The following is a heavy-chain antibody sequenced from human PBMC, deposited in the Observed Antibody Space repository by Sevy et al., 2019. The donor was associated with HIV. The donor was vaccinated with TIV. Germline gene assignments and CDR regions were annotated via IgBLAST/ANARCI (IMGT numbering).Heavy chain of an antibody. J-gene: IGHJ6*02. CDR2: ISWNSGSI. D-gene: IGHD1-26*01. CDR1: GFTFDDYA. V-gene: IGHV3-9*01. CDR3: AKDLVGATKVPPGHYYYGMDV. Sequence: GGSLRLSCAASGFTFDDYAMHWVRQAPGKGLEWVSGISWNSGSIGYADSVKGRFTISRDNAKNSLYLQMNSLRAEDTALYDCAKDLVGATKVPPGHYYYGMDVWGQGTTVTVSS.